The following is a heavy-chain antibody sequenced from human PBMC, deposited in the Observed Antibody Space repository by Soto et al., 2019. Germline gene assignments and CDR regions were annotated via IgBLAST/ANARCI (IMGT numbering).Heavy chain of an antibody. J-gene: IGHJ4*02. CDR3: ARHIAVSGTRGFDH. CDR2: IFHTGSA. CDR1: GGSITSNW. D-gene: IGHD2-21*01. V-gene: IGHV4-4*02. Sequence: QVQLQESGPGLMKPSGTLSLTCAVSGGSITSNWWSWVRQPPGKGLEWIAEIFHTGSANYNPSLMSRLTISMDKSKNHFSLNLNSVTAADTAVYYCARHIAVSGTRGFDHWGQGTLVTVSS.